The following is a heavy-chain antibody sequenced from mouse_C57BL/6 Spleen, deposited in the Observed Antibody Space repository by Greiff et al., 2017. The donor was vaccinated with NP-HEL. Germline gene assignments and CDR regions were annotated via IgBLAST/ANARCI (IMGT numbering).Heavy chain of an antibody. V-gene: IGHV1-15*01. Sequence: QVQLQQSGAELVRPGASVTLSCKASGYTFTDYEMHWVKQTPVHGLEWIGAIDPETGGTAYNQKFKGKAILTADKSSSTAYMELRSLTSEDSAVYYCTIGYYGSPHYYAMDYWGQGTSVTVSS. CDR3: TIGYYGSPHYYAMDY. D-gene: IGHD1-1*01. CDR2: IDPETGGT. J-gene: IGHJ4*01. CDR1: GYTFTDYE.